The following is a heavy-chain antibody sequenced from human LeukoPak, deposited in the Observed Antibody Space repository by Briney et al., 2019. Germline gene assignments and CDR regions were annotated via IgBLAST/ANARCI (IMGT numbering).Heavy chain of an antibody. V-gene: IGHV3-66*01. CDR2: IHSGGTI. CDR1: GFTVSSNY. J-gene: IGHJ4*02. D-gene: IGHD6-19*01. CDR3: ARDLIGGWPFDY. Sequence: GGSLGLSCAASGFTVSSNYMSWVRQAPGKGLEWVSVIHSGGTIYYADSVKGRFTISRDNSKDTLYLQMNSLRADDTAVYYCARDLIGGWPFDYWGQGTLVTVSS.